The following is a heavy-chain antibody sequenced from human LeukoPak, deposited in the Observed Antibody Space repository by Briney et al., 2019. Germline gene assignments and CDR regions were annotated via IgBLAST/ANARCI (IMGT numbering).Heavy chain of an antibody. CDR3: AKSPVTSWDY. D-gene: IGHD3-16*01. V-gene: IGHV3-23*01. J-gene: IGHJ4*02. CDR2: ISSGGGTT. CDR1: GFTFSSYA. Sequence: GGSLRLSCAASGFTFSSYAMTWVRQAPGKGLEWVSSISSGGGTTYYADSVKGRFTISRDNSKNTLYLQMNSLRAEDTAVYYCAKSPVTSWDYWGQGALVTVSS.